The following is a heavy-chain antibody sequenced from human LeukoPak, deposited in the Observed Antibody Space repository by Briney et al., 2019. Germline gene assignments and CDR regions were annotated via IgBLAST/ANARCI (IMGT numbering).Heavy chain of an antibody. V-gene: IGHV3-23*01. CDR1: GFTFSSYA. CDR3: AKYGYSYGGNYYGLDV. J-gene: IGHJ6*02. D-gene: IGHD5-18*01. CDR2: ISGSGGST. Sequence: SGGSLRLSCAASGFTFSSYAMSWVRPAPGKGLEWVSAISGSGGSTYYADSVKGRFTISRDNSKNTLYLQMNSLRAEDTAVYYCAKYGYSYGGNYYGLDVWGQGTTVTASS.